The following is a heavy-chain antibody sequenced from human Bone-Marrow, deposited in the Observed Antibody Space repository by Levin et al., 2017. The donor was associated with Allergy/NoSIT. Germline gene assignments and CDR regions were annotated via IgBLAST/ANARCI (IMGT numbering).Heavy chain of an antibody. D-gene: IGHD3-3*01. J-gene: IGHJ5*02. V-gene: IGHV3-7*01. Sequence: GGSLRLSCAASGFTFSNYWMAWVRQAPGKGLEWVANLNQDGGEKYYVDSVKGRFTISRDNTKRSLYLRVNSLRVEDTAVYFCARDSQGYDFWSAVGWEFDPRGQGTPVTVSS. CDR1: GFTFSNYW. CDR2: LNQDGGEK. CDR3: ARDSQGYDFWSAVGWEFDP.